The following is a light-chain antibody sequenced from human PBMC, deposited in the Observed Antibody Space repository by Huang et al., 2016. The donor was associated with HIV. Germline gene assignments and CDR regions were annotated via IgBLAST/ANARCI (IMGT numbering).Light chain of an antibody. CDR1: QDIGTS. Sequence: AIRMTQSPSSLSASTGDRVTIACRASQDIGTSLAWYQHRPGKAPVLLICDASNVHREVPSRFTGSGSRTVFTLTISCLQVEDVATYYCQHSDGLSPLTFGGGTRVDI. V-gene: IGKV1-8*01. J-gene: IGKJ4*01. CDR2: DAS. CDR3: QHSDGLSPLT.